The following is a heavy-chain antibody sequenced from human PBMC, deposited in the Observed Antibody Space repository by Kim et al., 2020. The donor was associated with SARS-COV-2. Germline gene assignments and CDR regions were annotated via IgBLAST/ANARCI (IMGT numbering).Heavy chain of an antibody. Sequence: ASVKVSCKASGYTFTSYYMHWVRQAPGQGLEWMGIINPSGGSTSYAQKFQGRVTMTRDTSTSTVYMELSSLRSEDTAVYYCARDDLNTYYYDSSGYRNFDYWGQGTLVTVSS. V-gene: IGHV1-46*01. D-gene: IGHD3-22*01. CDR1: GYTFTSYY. J-gene: IGHJ4*02. CDR2: INPSGGST. CDR3: ARDDLNTYYYDSSGYRNFDY.